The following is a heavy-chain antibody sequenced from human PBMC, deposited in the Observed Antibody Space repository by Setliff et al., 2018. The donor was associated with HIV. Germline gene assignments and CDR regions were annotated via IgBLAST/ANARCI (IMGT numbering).Heavy chain of an antibody. D-gene: IGHD3-22*01. Sequence: SETLSLTCTVSGGSISNSRYYWSWLRQPPGKGLEWIGRIYYSGSTYYNPSLKSRVTISVDTPKNQFSLKLSSVTGADAAVYYCASRVYYYDSSGYLREQGFDPWGQGTLVTVSS. CDR2: IYYSGST. CDR1: GGSISNSRYY. J-gene: IGHJ5*02. V-gene: IGHV4-39*01. CDR3: ASRVYYYDSSGYLREQGFDP.